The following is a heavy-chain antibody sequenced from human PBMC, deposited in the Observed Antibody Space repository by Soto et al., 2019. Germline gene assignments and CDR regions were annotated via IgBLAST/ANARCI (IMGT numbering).Heavy chain of an antibody. CDR3: AKRSDYGGKSY. CDR2: ISYDGSNK. J-gene: IGHJ4*02. D-gene: IGHD4-17*01. V-gene: IGHV3-30-3*02. Sequence: PGGSLRLSCAASGFTFSSYAMPWVRQAPGKGLEWVAVISYDGSNKYYADSVKGRFTISRDNSKNTLYLQMNSLRAEDTAVYYCAKRSDYGGKSYWGQGTLVTVSS. CDR1: GFTFSSYA.